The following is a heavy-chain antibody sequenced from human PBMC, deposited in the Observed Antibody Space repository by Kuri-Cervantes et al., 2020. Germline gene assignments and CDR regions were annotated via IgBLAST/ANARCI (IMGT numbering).Heavy chain of an antibody. CDR3: ATLSDMYQLLLDY. CDR1: GFTFSDHY. D-gene: IGHD2-2*01. V-gene: IGHV3-11*04. CDR2: ISSSSSTI. J-gene: IGHJ4*02. Sequence: GGSLRLSCAASGFTFSDHYMSWIRQAPGKGLEWVSYISSSSSTIYYADSVKGRFTISRDNAKNSLYLQMNSLRDEDTAVYYCATLSDMYQLLLDYWGQGTLVTVSS.